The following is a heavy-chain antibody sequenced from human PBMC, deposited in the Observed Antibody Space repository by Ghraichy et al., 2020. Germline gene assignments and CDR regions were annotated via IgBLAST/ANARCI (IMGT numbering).Heavy chain of an antibody. CDR3: ARTVNVGPTIIWFAP. CDR2: IYSTGST. D-gene: IGHD1-26*01. CDR1: GGSISSSY. Sequence: SETLSLTCTVSGGSISSSYWSWIRQPAGKGLEWIGRIYSTGSTNYNPSLKSRVTMSVDTSKNQFSLKLNSVTAADTVVYYCARTVNVGPTIIWFAPWGQGTLVTVPS. V-gene: IGHV4-4*07. J-gene: IGHJ5*02.